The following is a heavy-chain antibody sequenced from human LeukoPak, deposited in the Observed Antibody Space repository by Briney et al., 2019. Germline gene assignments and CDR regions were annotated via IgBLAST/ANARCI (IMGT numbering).Heavy chain of an antibody. V-gene: IGHV3-48*04. Sequence: GGSLRLSCAVSGFTFSTYGMSWVRQTPGKGLEWISYIGYSDSTVGYADSVRGRFTISRDNAKNSLYLQMNSLRAEDTAVYYCAKTSQGNLGQGTLVTVSS. CDR2: IGYSDSTV. CDR3: AKTSQGN. J-gene: IGHJ4*02. CDR1: GFTFSTYG.